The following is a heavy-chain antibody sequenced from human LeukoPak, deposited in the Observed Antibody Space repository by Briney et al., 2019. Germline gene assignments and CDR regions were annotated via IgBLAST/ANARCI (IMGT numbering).Heavy chain of an antibody. V-gene: IGHV3-48*01. J-gene: IGHJ4*02. Sequence: GGSLRLSCAASGFTFSSYSMNWVRQAPGKGLEWVSYISSSSTIYYADSLKGRFTISRDNSKNTLYLQMNSLRAEDTAVYYCAKDRRYYDSSGYYYFDYWGQGTLVTVSS. CDR1: GFTFSSYS. CDR2: ISSSSTI. D-gene: IGHD3-22*01. CDR3: AKDRRYYDSSGYYYFDY.